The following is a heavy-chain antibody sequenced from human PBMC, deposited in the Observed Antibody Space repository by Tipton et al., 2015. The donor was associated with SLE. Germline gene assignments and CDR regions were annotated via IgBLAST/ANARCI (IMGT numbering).Heavy chain of an antibody. J-gene: IGHJ6*02. CDR2: ISYSGIT. CDR1: GGSFSGYY. CDR3: ARHPDGYYYYYGLDV. V-gene: IGHV4-34*01. Sequence: TLSLTCAVYGGSFSGYYWSWIRQPPGKGLEWIGSISYSGITYYNPSLKSRVTISVDTSKNHFSLKLSSVTAADTAVYYCARHPDGYYYYYGLDVWGQGTTVTVSS. D-gene: IGHD5-24*01.